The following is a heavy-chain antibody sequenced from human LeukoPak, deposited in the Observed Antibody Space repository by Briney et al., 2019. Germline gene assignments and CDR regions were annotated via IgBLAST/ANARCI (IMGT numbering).Heavy chain of an antibody. CDR2: ITHSGST. Sequence: SETLSLTCAVYGGSFSTYYWSWIRQPPGKGLEWIGEITHSGSTNYNPSLKSRVTISVDTSENHFSLRLSSVTAADTAVYYCTSQTSGYYYYYGMDVWGQGTTVTVSS. CDR3: TSQTSGYYYYYGMDV. CDR1: GGSFSTYY. J-gene: IGHJ6*02. D-gene: IGHD3-10*01. V-gene: IGHV4-34*01.